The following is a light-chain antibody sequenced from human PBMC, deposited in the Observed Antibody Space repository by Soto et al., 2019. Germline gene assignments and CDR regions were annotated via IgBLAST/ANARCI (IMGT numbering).Light chain of an antibody. CDR1: QNINDL. CDR3: QQYGANSPWT. Sequence: DIQVTQSPSTLSASVGDRVTISCRASQNINDLLAWYQQKSGKAPKVLIYKASSLESGVPSRFSGSGSGTEFTLTISSLQTEDFATYYCQQYGANSPWTFGQGSKVELK. CDR2: KAS. J-gene: IGKJ1*01. V-gene: IGKV1-5*03.